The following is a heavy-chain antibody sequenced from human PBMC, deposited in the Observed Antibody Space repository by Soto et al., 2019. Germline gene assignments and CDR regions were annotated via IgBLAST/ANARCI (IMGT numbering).Heavy chain of an antibody. CDR3: AKEGIVGASRGGYFDY. J-gene: IGHJ4*02. D-gene: IGHD1-26*01. V-gene: IGHV3-23*01. CDR2: ISGSGGST. Sequence: EVQLLESGGGLVQPGGSLRLSCAASGFTFSSYAMSWVRQAPGKGLEWVSAISGSGGSTYYADSVKGRFTISRDNSKNTLYLQMNSLRAEDTAVYYCAKEGIVGASRGGYFDYWGQGTLVTVSS. CDR1: GFTFSSYA.